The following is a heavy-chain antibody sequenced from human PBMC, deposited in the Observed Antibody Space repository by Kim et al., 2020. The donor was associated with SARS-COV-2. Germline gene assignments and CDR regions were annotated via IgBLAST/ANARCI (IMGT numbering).Heavy chain of an antibody. V-gene: IGHV1-46*01. CDR3: ARDSLPLRFLEWLPHRHAFDI. CDR1: GYTFTSYY. D-gene: IGHD3-3*01. Sequence: ASVKVSCKASGYTFTSYYMHWVRQAPGQGLEWMGIINPSGGSTSYAQKFQGRVTMTRDTSTSTVYMELSSLRSEDTAVYYCARDSLPLRFLEWLPHRHAFDIWGQGTMVTVSS. CDR2: INPSGGST. J-gene: IGHJ3*02.